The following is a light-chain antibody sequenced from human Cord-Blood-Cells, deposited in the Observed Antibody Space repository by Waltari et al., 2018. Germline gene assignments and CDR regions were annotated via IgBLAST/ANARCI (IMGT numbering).Light chain of an antibody. CDR1: QSVSSN. J-gene: IGKJ2*01. V-gene: IGKV3-15*01. Sequence: EIVMTQSPATLSVSPGERATFSCRASQSVSSNLAWYQQKPGQAPRLLIYGASTRATGIPARCSGSGSGTEFTLTISSLQSEDFAVYYCQQYNNWPPYTFGQWTKLEIK. CDR2: GAS. CDR3: QQYNNWPPYT.